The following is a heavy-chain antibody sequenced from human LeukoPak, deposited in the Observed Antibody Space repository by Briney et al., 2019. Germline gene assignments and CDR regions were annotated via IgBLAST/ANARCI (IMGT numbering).Heavy chain of an antibody. D-gene: IGHD6-13*01. Sequence: GGSLRLSCAASGFTFSSYAMSWVRQAPGKGLEWVSAISGSGGSTYYADSVKGRFTISRDNSKNTLYLQMNSLRAEDTAVYYCAKLRGSSWYGDYYMDVWGKGTTVTVSS. J-gene: IGHJ6*03. CDR2: ISGSGGST. CDR1: GFTFSSYA. V-gene: IGHV3-23*01. CDR3: AKLRGSSWYGDYYMDV.